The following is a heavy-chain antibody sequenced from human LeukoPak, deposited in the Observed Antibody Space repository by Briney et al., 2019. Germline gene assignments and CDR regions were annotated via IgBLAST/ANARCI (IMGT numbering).Heavy chain of an antibody. CDR1: GFTFRNYA. CDR2: ISGSGGTT. V-gene: IGHV3-23*01. Sequence: GGSLGLSCAASGFTFRNYAMNWVRQAPGKGLEWVSGISGSGGTTYYADSVKGRFTISRDNSKNTLFLQMNSLRAEDTAVYYCAKRHYTDYVGGGGCFDYWGQGTLVTVSS. CDR3: AKRHYTDYVGGGGCFDY. D-gene: IGHD4-11*01. J-gene: IGHJ4*02.